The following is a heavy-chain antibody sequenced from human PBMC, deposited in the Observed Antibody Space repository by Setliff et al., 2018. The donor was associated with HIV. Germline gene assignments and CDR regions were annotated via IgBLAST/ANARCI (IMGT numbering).Heavy chain of an antibody. CDR3: ARGTLYYDYVWGTPFPFDY. CDR1: GYTFSNYD. Sequence: GASVKVSCKASGYTFSNYDINWVRQATGQGLEWVGWMNPNSGNTGYAQKFQGRVTLTRNTSISTAYMELSSLRSEDTAVYYCARGTLYYDYVWGTPFPFDYWGQGTLVTVSS. J-gene: IGHJ4*02. D-gene: IGHD3-16*01. CDR2: MNPNSGNT. V-gene: IGHV1-8*01.